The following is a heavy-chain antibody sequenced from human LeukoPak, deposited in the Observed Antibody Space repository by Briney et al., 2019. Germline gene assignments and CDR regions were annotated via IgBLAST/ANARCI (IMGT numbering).Heavy chain of an antibody. CDR1: GFTFRTYS. Sequence: GGSLRLSWAASGFTFRTYSMNWVRQAPGKAREWVSSIRGIRSYIYYADSLKARFTISRHNANNSLYLQMNSLSDEDTAVYYCARAPTQVGYTSRELGHWYFDLWGRGTLVTVSS. CDR2: IRGIRSYI. CDR3: ARAPTQVGYTSRELGHWYFDL. J-gene: IGHJ2*01. D-gene: IGHD6-13*01. V-gene: IGHV3-21*01.